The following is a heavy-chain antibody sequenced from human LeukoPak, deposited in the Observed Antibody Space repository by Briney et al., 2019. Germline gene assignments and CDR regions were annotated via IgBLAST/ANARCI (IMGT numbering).Heavy chain of an antibody. J-gene: IGHJ3*02. CDR1: GFTFSSYS. Sequence: GGSLRLSCAASGFTFSSYSMNWVRQAPGKGPEWVSSISSSSSYIYYADSVKGRFTISRDNAKNSLYLQMNSLRAEDTAVYYCARGSDYYGSGSYFIDAFDIWGQGTMVTVSS. CDR3: ARGSDYYGSGSYFIDAFDI. CDR2: ISSSSSYI. D-gene: IGHD3-10*01. V-gene: IGHV3-21*01.